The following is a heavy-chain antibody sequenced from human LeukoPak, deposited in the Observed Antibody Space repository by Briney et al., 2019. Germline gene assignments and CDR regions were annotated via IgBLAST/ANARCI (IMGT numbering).Heavy chain of an antibody. J-gene: IGHJ4*02. Sequence: RAGGSLRLSCAASEFTFSDYSMNWVRQSPGKGLEWVASISSSSRYIYYADSVKGRFTISRDNAKNSLYLQMNSLRAEDTAVYYCARGGAAMVNYWGQGTLVTVSS. CDR3: ARGGAAMVNY. D-gene: IGHD5-18*01. V-gene: IGHV3-21*01. CDR2: ISSSSRYI. CDR1: EFTFSDYS.